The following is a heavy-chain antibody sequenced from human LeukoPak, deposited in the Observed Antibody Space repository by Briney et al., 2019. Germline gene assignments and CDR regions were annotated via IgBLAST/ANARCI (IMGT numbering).Heavy chain of an antibody. Sequence: SETPSLTCAVSCTSFSSYYWSWSRQPPGEGLEWIGEVNHSGYTNDNPSLKSRVTISVDTSKNQFSLRLRSVTAADTGVYFCARMTTGHDFWGQGTLVTVSS. CDR3: ARMTTGHDF. D-gene: IGHD4-17*01. CDR2: VNHSGYT. CDR1: CTSFSSYY. J-gene: IGHJ4*02. V-gene: IGHV4-34*01.